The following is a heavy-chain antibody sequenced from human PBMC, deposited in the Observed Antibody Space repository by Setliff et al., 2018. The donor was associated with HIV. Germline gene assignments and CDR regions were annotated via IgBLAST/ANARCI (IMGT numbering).Heavy chain of an antibody. D-gene: IGHD3-10*01. CDR1: GYSFTNYW. Sequence: PGESLKISCKGSGYSFTNYWIGWVRQMPGKGLEWMGIIYPGDSDTRYSPSFQGQVTISADKSISTAYLQWSSLKASDTAMYYCARLSGDTDYYYYYYMDVWGKGTTVTVSS. CDR2: IYPGDSDT. CDR3: ARLSGDTDYYYYYYMDV. V-gene: IGHV5-51*01. J-gene: IGHJ6*03.